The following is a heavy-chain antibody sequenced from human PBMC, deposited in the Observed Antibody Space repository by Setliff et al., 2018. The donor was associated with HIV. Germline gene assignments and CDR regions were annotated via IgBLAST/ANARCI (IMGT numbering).Heavy chain of an antibody. CDR1: GFTFSSYA. J-gene: IGHJ4*02. CDR3: LRGDARDY. Sequence: GSLRLSCAASGFTFSSYAMSWVRQAPERGLEWISSITRSGDYMYYADSVKGRFTISRDNAKNLLYLQMNTLRADDTAVYYCLRGDARDYWGQGTLVTVSS. D-gene: IGHD3-10*01. V-gene: IGHV3-21*06. CDR2: ITRSGDYM.